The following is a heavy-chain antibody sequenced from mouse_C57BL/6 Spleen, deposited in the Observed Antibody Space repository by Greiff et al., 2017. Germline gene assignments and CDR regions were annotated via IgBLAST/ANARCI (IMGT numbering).Heavy chain of an antibody. CDR1: GYTFTSYW. J-gene: IGHJ3*01. V-gene: IGHV1-61*01. CDR2: IYPSDSET. CDR3: ARREAPPRGWFAY. Sequence: QVQLQQPGAELVRPGSSVKLSCKASGYTFTSYWMDWVKQRPGQGLEWIGIIYPSDSETHYNQKFKDKATLTVDKSSSTAYMQLSSLTSEDSAVYYCARREAPPRGWFAYWGQGTLVTVSA. D-gene: IGHD2-10*02.